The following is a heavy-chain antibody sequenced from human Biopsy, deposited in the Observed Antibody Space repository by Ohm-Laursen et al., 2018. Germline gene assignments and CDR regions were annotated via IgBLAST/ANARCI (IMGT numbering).Heavy chain of an antibody. D-gene: IGHD2/OR15-2a*01. Sequence: GTLSLTCTVSGGSISSSYWSWIRQTPGKGLEWIGYIYYSGSTNYNPSPKSRVTISVDTSKNQFSLRLNSVTAADTAVYYCARATNSTGWPYYYFYGMDVWGQGTTVTVSS. CDR2: IYYSGST. CDR3: ARATNSTGWPYYYFYGMDV. CDR1: GGSISSSY. J-gene: IGHJ6*02. V-gene: IGHV4-59*01.